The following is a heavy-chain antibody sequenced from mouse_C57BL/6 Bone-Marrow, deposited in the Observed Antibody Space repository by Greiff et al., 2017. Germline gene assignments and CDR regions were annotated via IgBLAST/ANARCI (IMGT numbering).Heavy chain of an antibody. V-gene: IGHV1-49*01. CDR2: FTMYSDAN. CDR3: ARSCGNYGYFDV. Sequence: LKQSGAELVRHGSSVKLSCKASYFAFMASAMHWVKKRPGHGLAWEGSFTMYSDANEYSENFKGTATLTANTSSSTAYLELSSLTSEDSAVYYCARSCGNYGYFDVRGTGTTVTVSS. D-gene: IGHD1-1*02. CDR1: YFAFMASA. J-gene: IGHJ1*03.